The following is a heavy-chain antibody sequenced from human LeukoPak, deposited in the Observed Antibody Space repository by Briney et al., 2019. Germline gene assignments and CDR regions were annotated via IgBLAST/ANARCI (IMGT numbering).Heavy chain of an antibody. V-gene: IGHV3-33*01. Sequence: PGRSLRLSCAASGFTFSSYGMHWVRQAPGKGLEGVAVIWYDGSNKYYADSVKGRFTISRDNSKNTLYLQMNSLRAEDTAVYYCARGGYGSGSYYNEGYWGQGTLVTVSS. J-gene: IGHJ4*02. D-gene: IGHD3-10*01. CDR3: ARGGYGSGSYYNEGY. CDR1: GFTFSSYG. CDR2: IWYDGSNK.